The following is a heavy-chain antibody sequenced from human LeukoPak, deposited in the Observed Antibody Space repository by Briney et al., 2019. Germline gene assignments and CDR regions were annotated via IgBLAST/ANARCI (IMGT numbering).Heavy chain of an antibody. CDR2: IRGSGDST. CDR1: GFTFSTYA. Sequence: GGSLRLSCAASGFTFSTYAMNWVRQAPGKGLEWVSAIRGSGDSTYYADSVKGRFTISRDNSKNTLYLQMNSLRDDDTAVYYCVRGVGVSRFNYLDSWGQGTLVIVSS. CDR3: VRGVGVSRFNYLDS. V-gene: IGHV3-23*01. J-gene: IGHJ4*02. D-gene: IGHD6-13*01.